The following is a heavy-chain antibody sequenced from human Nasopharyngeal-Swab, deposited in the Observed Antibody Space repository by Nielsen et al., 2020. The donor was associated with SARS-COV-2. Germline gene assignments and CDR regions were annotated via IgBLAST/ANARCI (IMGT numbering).Heavy chain of an antibody. CDR1: GGSISSYY. V-gene: IGHV4-59*01. Sequence: SATLSLTCTVSGGSISSYYWSWIRQPPGKGLEWIGYIYYSGSTNYNPSLKSRVTISVDTSKNQFSLKLSSVTAADTAVYYCARGPVHDYGGSDFDYWGQGTLVTVSS. D-gene: IGHD4-23*01. CDR3: ARGPVHDYGGSDFDY. CDR2: IYYSGST. J-gene: IGHJ4*02.